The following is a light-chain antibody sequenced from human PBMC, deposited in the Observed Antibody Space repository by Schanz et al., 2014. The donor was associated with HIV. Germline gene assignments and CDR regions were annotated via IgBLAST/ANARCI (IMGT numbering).Light chain of an antibody. CDR3: QSYDSSLSGWV. CDR1: SSDVGVYNY. Sequence: QSALTQPASVSGSPGQSITISCTGTSSDVGVYNYVSWYQHHPGKAPKLMIYDVNNRPSGASNRFSGSKSGNTASLAITGLQAEDEADYYCQSYDSSLSGWVFGGGTKLTVL. V-gene: IGLV2-14*03. J-gene: IGLJ3*02. CDR2: DVN.